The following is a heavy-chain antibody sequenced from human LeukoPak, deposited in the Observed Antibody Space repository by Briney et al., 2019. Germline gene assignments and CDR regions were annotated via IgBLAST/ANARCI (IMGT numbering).Heavy chain of an antibody. Sequence: GGSLRLSCAASGFTFSSYAMSWVRQAPGKGLEWVSAISGSGGSTYYADSVKGRFAISRDNSKNTLYLQMNSLRAEDTAVYYCAKDSGPTDSGYWGQGTPVTVSS. CDR3: AKDSGPTDSGY. D-gene: IGHD3-10*01. CDR1: GFTFSSYA. J-gene: IGHJ4*02. CDR2: ISGSGGST. V-gene: IGHV3-23*01.